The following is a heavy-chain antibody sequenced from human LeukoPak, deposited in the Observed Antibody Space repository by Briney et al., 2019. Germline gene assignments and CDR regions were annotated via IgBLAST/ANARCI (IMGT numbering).Heavy chain of an antibody. D-gene: IGHD3-10*02. J-gene: IGHJ5*01. Sequence: SVKVSCKASGYTFTGNYMHWVRQAPGQGLEWMGWINPNSGGTNNAQKFQGRLTMTTDTSTNTAYMELKSLRSDDTAVYYCARDRPLMFMGNWLDSWGQGTLVTVSS. CDR1: GYTFTGNY. CDR2: INPNSGGT. V-gene: IGHV1-2*02. CDR3: ARDRPLMFMGNWLDS.